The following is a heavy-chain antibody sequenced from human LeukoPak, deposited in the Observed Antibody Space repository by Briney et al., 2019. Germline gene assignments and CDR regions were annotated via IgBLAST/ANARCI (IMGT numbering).Heavy chain of an antibody. CDR3: AKSWGYTRPYYNYMDV. V-gene: IGHV3-23*01. CDR2: GGSI. D-gene: IGHD3-16*02. J-gene: IGHJ6*03. Sequence: GGSIYYAHSVQGRFTISRDNSKNTLSLQMNGLRPEDTAVYYCAKSWGYTRPYYNYMDVWGKGTTVTVSS.